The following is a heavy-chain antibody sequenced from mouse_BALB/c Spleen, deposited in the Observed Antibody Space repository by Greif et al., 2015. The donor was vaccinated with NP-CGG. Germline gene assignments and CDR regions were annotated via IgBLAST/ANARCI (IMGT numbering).Heavy chain of an antibody. CDR3: NGNWFAY. V-gene: IGHV14-4*02. CDR2: IDPENGDT. Sequence: VHVKQSGAELVRSGASVKLSCTASGFNIKDYYMHWVKQRPEQGLEWIGWIDPENGDTEYAPKFQGKAIMTADTSSNTAYLQLSSLTSEDTAVYYCNGNWFAYWGQGTLVTVSA. CDR1: GFNIKDYY. J-gene: IGHJ3*01.